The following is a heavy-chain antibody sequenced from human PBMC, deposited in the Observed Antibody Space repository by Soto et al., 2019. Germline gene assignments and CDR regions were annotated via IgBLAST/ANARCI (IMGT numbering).Heavy chain of an antibody. D-gene: IGHD1-26*01. CDR3: AREHSGSYSRAFDI. Sequence: GGSLRLSCAASGFTFSSYEMNWVRQAPGKGLEWVSYISSSGSTIYYADSVKGRFTISRDNAKNSLYLQMNSLRAEDTAVYYCAREHSGSYSRAFDIWGQGTMVTVSS. V-gene: IGHV3-48*03. CDR2: ISSSGSTI. J-gene: IGHJ3*02. CDR1: GFTFSSYE.